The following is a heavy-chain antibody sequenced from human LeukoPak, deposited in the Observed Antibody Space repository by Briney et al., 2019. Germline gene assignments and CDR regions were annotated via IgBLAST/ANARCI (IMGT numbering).Heavy chain of an antibody. D-gene: IGHD3-10*01. Sequence: SETLSLACTVSGGSISSYYWSWIRQPAGKGLEWVGRIYTSGSTNYNPSLKSRVTMSVDTSKNQFSLKLNSVTAADTAVYYCARDGESPPDSSFDYWGQGTLVTVSS. CDR1: GGSISSYY. CDR2: IYTSGST. J-gene: IGHJ4*02. CDR3: ARDGESPPDSSFDY. V-gene: IGHV4-4*07.